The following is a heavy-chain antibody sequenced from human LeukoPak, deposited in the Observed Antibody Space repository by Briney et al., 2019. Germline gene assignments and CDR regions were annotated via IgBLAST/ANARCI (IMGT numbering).Heavy chain of an antibody. CDR1: GFTYSDHY. CDR2: TRNKANSYTT. D-gene: IGHD3-22*01. Sequence: GGSLRLSCAASGFTYSDHYMDWVRQAPGKGLEWVGRTRNKANSYTTEYAASVKGRFTISRDDSKNSLYLQMNSLKTEDTAVYYCARGATSPYYYDSSGSLYYFDYWGQGTLVTVSS. V-gene: IGHV3-72*01. CDR3: ARGATSPYYYDSSGSLYYFDY. J-gene: IGHJ4*02.